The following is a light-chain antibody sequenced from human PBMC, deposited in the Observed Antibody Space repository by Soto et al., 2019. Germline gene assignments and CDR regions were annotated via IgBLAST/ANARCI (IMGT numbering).Light chain of an antibody. CDR2: EVS. CDR3: SSYTSSSTLDVV. CDR1: SSDVGAYNS. Sequence: QSALTQPASVSGSPGQSITISCTGSSSDVGAYNSVAWYQHHPGKAPKLMLYEVSNRPSGISNRFSGSKSGNTASLTISGLQAEDEADYYCSSYTSSSTLDVVFGGGTKLTVL. J-gene: IGLJ2*01. V-gene: IGLV2-14*01.